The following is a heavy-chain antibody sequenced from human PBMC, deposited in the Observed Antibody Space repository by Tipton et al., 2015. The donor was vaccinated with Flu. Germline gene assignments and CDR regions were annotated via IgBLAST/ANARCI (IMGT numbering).Heavy chain of an antibody. CDR3: ARQGVGTMGPDWFDP. D-gene: IGHD3-10*01. Sequence: GLVKPSETLSLTCAVSDYSISSGYYWAWIRQPPGKGPELIATIYHSGTTYYNPSLKSRVTISVDTSKNQFSLRLSFVTAADTATYYCARQGVGTMGPDWFDPWGQGTLVTVSS. CDR1: DYSISSGYY. V-gene: IGHV4-38-2*01. J-gene: IGHJ5*02. CDR2: IYHSGTT.